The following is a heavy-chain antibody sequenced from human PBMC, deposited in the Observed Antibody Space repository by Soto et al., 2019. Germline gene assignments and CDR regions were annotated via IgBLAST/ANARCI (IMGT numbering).Heavy chain of an antibody. Sequence: QVQLVESGGGVVQPGRSLRLSCAASGFIFSSYGMHWVRQAPGKGLEWVAVISYDENNKHYADSVKGRFTISRDNSKNTLYLQMNSLRVEDTAVYYCARSTTWAPNYYYYALDVWGQGTTVTVPS. CDR2: ISYDENNK. D-gene: IGHD1-1*01. CDR3: ARSTTWAPNYYYYALDV. J-gene: IGHJ6*02. CDR1: GFIFSSYG. V-gene: IGHV3-30*03.